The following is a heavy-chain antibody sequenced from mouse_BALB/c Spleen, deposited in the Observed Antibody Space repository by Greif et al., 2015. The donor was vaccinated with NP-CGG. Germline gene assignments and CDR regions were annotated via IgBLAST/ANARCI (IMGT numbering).Heavy chain of an antibody. CDR1: GFTFSSYG. Sequence: EVKLMESGGGLVQPGGSLKLSCAASGFTFSSYGMSWVRQTPDKRLESVATINSNGGSTYYPDSVKGRFTISRDNAKNTLYLQMSSLKSEDTAMYYCARDGGNYFDYWGQGTTLTVSS. CDR3: ARDGGNYFDY. V-gene: IGHV5-6-3*01. CDR2: INSNGGST. J-gene: IGHJ2*01.